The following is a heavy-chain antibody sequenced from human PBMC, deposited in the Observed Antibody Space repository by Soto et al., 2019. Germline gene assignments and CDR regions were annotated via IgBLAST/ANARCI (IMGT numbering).Heavy chain of an antibody. Sequence: GESLKISCKGSGYRFTSYWIGWVRQMPGKGLEWMGIIYPVDSDTRYSPSFQGQVTISADKSITTAYLQRSSLKASDTAMYYCARRPWETYSFDYWGQGTLVTVSS. CDR3: ARRPWETYSFDY. CDR2: IYPVDSDT. J-gene: IGHJ4*02. CDR1: GYRFTSYW. V-gene: IGHV5-51*01. D-gene: IGHD1-26*01.